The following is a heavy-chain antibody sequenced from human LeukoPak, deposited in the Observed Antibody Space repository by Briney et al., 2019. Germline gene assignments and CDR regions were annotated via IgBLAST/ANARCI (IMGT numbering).Heavy chain of an antibody. Sequence: GGSPRLSCAASGFTVSSNYMSWVRQAPGKGLEWVSVIYSGGSTYYSDSVKGRFTISRDNSKNTLYLQMNSLRAEDTAVYYWARGSFLYYGPTPFQDDAFDIWGQGTMVTVSS. J-gene: IGHJ3*02. V-gene: IGHV3-66*01. D-gene: IGHD3-3*01. CDR3: ARGSFLYYGPTPFQDDAFDI. CDR1: GFTVSSNY. CDR2: IYSGGST.